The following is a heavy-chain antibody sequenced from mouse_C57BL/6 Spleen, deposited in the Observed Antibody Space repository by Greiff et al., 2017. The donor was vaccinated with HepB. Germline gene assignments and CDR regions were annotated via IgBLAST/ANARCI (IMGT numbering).Heavy chain of an antibody. CDR2: IHPNSGST. V-gene: IGHV1-64*01. J-gene: IGHJ3*01. CDR3: ARSYSNYAWFAY. CDR1: GYTFTSYW. D-gene: IGHD2-5*01. Sequence: VQLQQPGAELVKPGASVKLSCKASGYTFTSYWMHWVKQRPGQGLEWIGMIHPNSGSTNYNEKFKSKATLTVDKSSSTAYMQLSSLTSEDSAVYYCARSYSNYAWFAYWGQGTGHCLC.